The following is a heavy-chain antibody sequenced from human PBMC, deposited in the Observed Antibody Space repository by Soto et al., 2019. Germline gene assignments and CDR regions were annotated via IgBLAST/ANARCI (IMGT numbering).Heavy chain of an antibody. CDR1: GFTFSSYG. CDR2: IWFDGSNK. V-gene: IGHV3-33*01. J-gene: IGHJ4*02. Sequence: QVQLVESGGGVVQPGRSLRLSCAASGFTFSSYGMHWVRQAPGKGLEWVAVIWFDGSNKYYADSVKGRFTISRDNSKNTLYLQMNSLRAEDTALYYWARASGPFDYWGQGTLVTVSS. CDR3: ARASGPFDY.